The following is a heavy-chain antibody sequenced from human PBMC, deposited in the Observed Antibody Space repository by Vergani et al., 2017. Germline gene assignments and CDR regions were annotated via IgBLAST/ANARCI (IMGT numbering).Heavy chain of an antibody. V-gene: IGHV3-23*01. J-gene: IGHJ6*02. Sequence: EVQLLESGGDLVQPGGSLRLSCAASGFTFNHYAMNWVRQAPGKGLEWVSGTSGSGGSTYDAGSVKGPFTISRDSSKNTLYLRMNSLRAGATAVYYCAKANPRNSGYDYLYYYHAMDVWGQGTTVTVSS. CDR1: GFTFNHYA. CDR2: TSGSGGST. CDR3: AKANPRNSGYDYLYYYHAMDV. D-gene: IGHD5-12*01.